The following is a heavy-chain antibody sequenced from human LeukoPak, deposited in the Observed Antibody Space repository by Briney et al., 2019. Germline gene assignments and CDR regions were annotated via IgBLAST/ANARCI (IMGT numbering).Heavy chain of an antibody. D-gene: IGHD6-13*01. Sequence: SQTLSLTCAISGDSVSRSSAAWNWIRQSPSRGLEWLGRTYYRSKWYNDYAVSVKSRITINPDTSKNQFSLQLNSVTPEDTAVYYCARDGSKGRSSSWYEGFDPWGQGTLVTVSS. V-gene: IGHV6-1*01. J-gene: IGHJ5*02. CDR2: TYYRSKWYN. CDR1: GDSVSRSSAA. CDR3: ARDGSKGRSSSWYEGFDP.